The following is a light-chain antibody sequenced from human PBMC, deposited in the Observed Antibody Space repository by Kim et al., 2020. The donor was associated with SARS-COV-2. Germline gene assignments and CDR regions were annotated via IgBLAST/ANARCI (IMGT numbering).Light chain of an antibody. Sequence: GQSVTISCPGTSSDIGGYNFVSWYQQHPGKAPKVLIYEVSKRPSGVPDRFSGSKSGNTASLTVSGLQTEDEADYYCNSHADNNTWVFGTGTKVTVL. J-gene: IGLJ1*01. V-gene: IGLV2-8*01. CDR2: EVS. CDR1: SSDIGGYNF. CDR3: NSHADNNTWV.